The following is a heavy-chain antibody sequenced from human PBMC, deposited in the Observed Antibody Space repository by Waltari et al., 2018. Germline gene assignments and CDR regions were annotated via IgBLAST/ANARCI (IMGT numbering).Heavy chain of an antibody. CDR3: AKAGYYDFWSGYYDY. CDR2: ISWNSGSI. CDR1: GFTFDDYA. D-gene: IGHD3-3*01. V-gene: IGHV3-9*01. Sequence: EVQLVESGGGLVQPGRSLRLSCAASGFTFDDYAMHWVRQAPGKGLEWVSGISWNSGSIGYADSVKGRFTISRDNAKNSLYLQMNSLRAEDTALYYCAKAGYYDFWSGYYDYWGQGTLVTVSS. J-gene: IGHJ4*02.